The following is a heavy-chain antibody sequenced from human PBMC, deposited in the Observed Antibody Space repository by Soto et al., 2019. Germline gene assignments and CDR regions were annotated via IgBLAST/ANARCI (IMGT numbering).Heavy chain of an antibody. V-gene: IGHV2-5*02. Sequence: QITLKESGPTLVKPTQTLTLTCTFSGFSLSTNGVGVGWLRQPPGKALEWLALIYWDDDKRYSPSLKSRLTITKDTSKNRVVLTMTNMDPVDTATYYCAHSPRITMYDYWGQGTLVTVSS. CDR1: GFSLSTNGVG. CDR3: AHSPRITMYDY. D-gene: IGHD3-10*02. CDR2: IYWDDDK. J-gene: IGHJ4*02.